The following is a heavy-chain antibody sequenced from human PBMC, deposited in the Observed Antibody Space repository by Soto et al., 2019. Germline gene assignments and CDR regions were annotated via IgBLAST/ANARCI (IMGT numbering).Heavy chain of an antibody. D-gene: IGHD1-26*01. CDR1: GFGFTFSTSA. J-gene: IGHJ4*02. CDR3: AKWGPTSPFDY. V-gene: IGHV3-23*01. CDR2: IRESGGTT. Sequence: LRLSCAASGFGFTFSTSAMSWVRQAPGKGLEWVSTIRESGGTTHYANSVKSRFTISRDTSKNMLYLQINRLRAEETAVYYCAKWGPTSPFDYWGQGTLVTVSS.